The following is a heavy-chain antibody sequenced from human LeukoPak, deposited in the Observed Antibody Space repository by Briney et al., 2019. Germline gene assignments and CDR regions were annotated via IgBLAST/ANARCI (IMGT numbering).Heavy chain of an antibody. V-gene: IGHV4-39*07. J-gene: IGHJ6*03. CDR2: IYYSGST. Sequence: PSETLSLTCTVSGGSISSSSYYWGWIRQPPGKGLEWIGSIYYSGSTYYNPSLKSRVTISVDTSKNQFSLKLSSVTAADTGVYYCARGYYYYYYYMDVWGKGTTVTVSS. CDR3: ARGYYYYYYYMDV. CDR1: GGSISSSSYY.